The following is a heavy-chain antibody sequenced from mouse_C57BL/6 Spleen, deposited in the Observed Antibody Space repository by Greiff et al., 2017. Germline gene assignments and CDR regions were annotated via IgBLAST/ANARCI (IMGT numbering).Heavy chain of an antibody. CDR1: GYTFTDYN. CDR3: ARSGDWYFDV. V-gene: IGHV1-18*01. D-gene: IGHD3-1*01. Sequence: EVQRVESGPELVKPGASVKIPCKASGYTFTDYNMDWVKQSHGKSLEWIGDINPNNGGTIYNQKFKGKATLTVDKSSSTAYMELRSLTSEDTAVYYCARSGDWYFDVWGTGTTVTVSS. J-gene: IGHJ1*03. CDR2: INPNNGGT.